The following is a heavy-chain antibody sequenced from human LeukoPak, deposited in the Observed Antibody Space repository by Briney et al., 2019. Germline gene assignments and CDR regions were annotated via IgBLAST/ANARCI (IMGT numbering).Heavy chain of an antibody. CDR1: GFIFSDFY. CDR3: ARDFRSAGYFNY. V-gene: IGHV3-11*06. J-gene: IGHJ4*02. D-gene: IGHD6-13*01. Sequence: PGGSLRLSCAASGFIFSDFYMSWIRQTPGKGLDSVSYITSTGYTEYTASVKGRFTISRDNAKNSLYLQMNSLRAEDTAVYYCARDFRSAGYFNYWGQGTLVTVSS. CDR2: ITSTGYT.